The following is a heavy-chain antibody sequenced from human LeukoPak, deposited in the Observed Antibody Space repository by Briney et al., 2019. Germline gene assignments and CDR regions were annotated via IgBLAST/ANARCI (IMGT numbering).Heavy chain of an antibody. J-gene: IGHJ4*02. CDR2: IYESGTT. CDR1: GESLNIYY. V-gene: IGHV4-34*01. D-gene: IGHD2-15*01. Sequence: SETLSLTCAVYGESLNIYYWSWVRQPPREGLEWIGEIYESGTTEYNPSLKSRVTISMVPSKQQFSLSLSSVTAADTAVYYCARGAWATRLGSWGLGTPVIVSS. CDR3: ARGAWATRLGS.